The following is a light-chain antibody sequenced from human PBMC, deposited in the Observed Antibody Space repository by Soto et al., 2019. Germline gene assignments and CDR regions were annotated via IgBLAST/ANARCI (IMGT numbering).Light chain of an antibody. V-gene: IGKV1-12*01. Sequence: DIQMTRAPSSLSSSGGDSVTITCRASQSISSYLNWYQHKPGKAPKLLIYAASSLQTGVPSRFSGSGSGPDFSFTIRSLQPEDLATYYCQQPIRFPIAFRPGTRLEIK. CDR2: AAS. J-gene: IGKJ5*01. CDR3: QQPIRFPIA. CDR1: QSISSY.